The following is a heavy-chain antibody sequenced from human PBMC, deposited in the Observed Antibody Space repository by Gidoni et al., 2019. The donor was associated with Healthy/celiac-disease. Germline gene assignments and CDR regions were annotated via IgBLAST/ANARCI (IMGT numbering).Heavy chain of an antibody. CDR3: ARDPRAGIAVAAMGIDY. J-gene: IGHJ4*02. D-gene: IGHD6-19*01. Sequence: QLQLQESGPGLVKPSGTLSLNCTVPGGSVRTSSYYWGGIRPPPGQGLEWIGSMYYSESTYYNPSHKSRVTISVDTSKNQCSLKLSSVTAADTAVYYCARDPRAGIAVAAMGIDYWGQGTLVTVSS. CDR1: GGSVRTSSYY. V-gene: IGHV4-39*07. CDR2: MYYSEST.